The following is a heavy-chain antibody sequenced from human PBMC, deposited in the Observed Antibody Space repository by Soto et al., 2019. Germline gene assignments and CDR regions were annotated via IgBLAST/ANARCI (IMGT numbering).Heavy chain of an antibody. CDR1: GGTFSSYA. CDR3: ATVLNFWSGHLDNWFDP. D-gene: IGHD3-3*01. CDR2: IIPIFGTA. J-gene: IGHJ5*02. Sequence: GASVKVSCKASGGTFSSYAISWVRQAPGQGLEWMGGIIPIFGTANYAQKFQGRVTITADESTSTAYMELSSLRSEDTAVYYCATVLNFWSGHLDNWFDPWGQGTLVPVSS. V-gene: IGHV1-69*13.